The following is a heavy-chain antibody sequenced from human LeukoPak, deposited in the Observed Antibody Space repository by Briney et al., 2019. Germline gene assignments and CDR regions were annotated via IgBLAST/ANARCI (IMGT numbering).Heavy chain of an antibody. V-gene: IGHV3-23*01. J-gene: IGHJ5*02. D-gene: IGHD2-15*01. CDR3: ARLMVVAAGDWFDP. CDR1: GFTFSSYA. CDR2: ISGSGGST. Sequence: PPGGSLRLSCAASGFTFSSYAMNWVRQAPGKGPEWVSVISGSGGSTYSADSVKGRFTISRDNSKNTLYLQMGSLRAEDMAVYYCARLMVVAAGDWFDPWGQGTLVTVSS.